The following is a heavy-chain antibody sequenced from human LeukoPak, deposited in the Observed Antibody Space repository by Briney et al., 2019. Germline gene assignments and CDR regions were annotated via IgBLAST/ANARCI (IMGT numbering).Heavy chain of an antibody. CDR2: IYTSGST. V-gene: IGHV4-4*09. Sequence: SETLSLTCTVSGGSISSYYWSWIRQPPGKGLEWIGYIYTSGSTNYNPSLKSRVTISVDTSKNQFSLKLSSVTAADTAVYHCARQVGGSYYYYYYMDVWGKGTTVTVSS. D-gene: IGHD1-26*01. J-gene: IGHJ6*03. CDR3: ARQVGGSYYYYYYMDV. CDR1: GGSISSYY.